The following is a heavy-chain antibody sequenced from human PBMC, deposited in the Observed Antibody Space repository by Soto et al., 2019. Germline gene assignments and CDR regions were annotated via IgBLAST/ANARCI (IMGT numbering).Heavy chain of an antibody. CDR2: IYSGGST. V-gene: IGHV3-53*01. CDR1: GFTVSSNY. CDR3: ARLNTKTTPDAFDI. Sequence: GGSLRLSCAASGFTVSSNYMSWVRQAPGKGLEWVSVIYSGGSTYYADSVKGRFTISRDNSKNTLYLQMNSLRAEDTAVYYCARLNTKTTPDAFDIWGQGTMVTVS. D-gene: IGHD4-17*01. J-gene: IGHJ3*02.